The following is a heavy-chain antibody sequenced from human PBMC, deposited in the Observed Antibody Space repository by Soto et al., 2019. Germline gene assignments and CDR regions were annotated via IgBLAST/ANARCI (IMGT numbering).Heavy chain of an antibody. D-gene: IGHD2-15*01. J-gene: IGHJ5*02. V-gene: IGHV4-30-4*01. Sequence: SETLSLTCTVSGGSISSGDYYWSWIRQPPGKGLEWIGYIYYSGSTYYNPSLKSRVTISVDTSKNQFSLKLSSVTAADTAVYYCARGPGIVVVFNWFDPWGQGTLVTVSS. CDR1: GGSISSGDYY. CDR2: IYYSGST. CDR3: ARGPGIVVVFNWFDP.